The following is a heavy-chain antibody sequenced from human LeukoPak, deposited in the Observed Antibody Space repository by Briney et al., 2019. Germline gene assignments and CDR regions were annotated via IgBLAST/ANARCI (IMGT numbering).Heavy chain of an antibody. D-gene: IGHD2-15*01. J-gene: IGHJ3*02. Sequence: SETLSLTCTVSVGSISSYYWSCIRHPPGKGLEWIGYIYYSGSANYNPSLTSRVTISVDTSKYQFSLTLSSVTAADTAVYYCARRGCSGRRCPRDAFDIWGQGTMVTVSS. CDR3: ARRGCSGRRCPRDAFDI. CDR2: IYYSGSA. V-gene: IGHV4-59*08. CDR1: VGSISSYY.